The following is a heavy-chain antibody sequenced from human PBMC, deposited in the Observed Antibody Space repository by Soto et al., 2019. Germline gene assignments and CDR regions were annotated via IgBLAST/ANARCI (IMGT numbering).Heavy chain of an antibody. Sequence: GGSLRLSCAASGFTFDDYTMHWVRQAPGKGLEWVSLISWDGGSTYYADSVKGRFTISRDNSKNSLYLQMNSLRTEDTALYYCAKDQAAASLYYFDYWGQGTLVTVSS. D-gene: IGHD6-13*01. CDR2: ISWDGGST. V-gene: IGHV3-43*01. CDR3: AKDQAAASLYYFDY. J-gene: IGHJ4*02. CDR1: GFTFDDYT.